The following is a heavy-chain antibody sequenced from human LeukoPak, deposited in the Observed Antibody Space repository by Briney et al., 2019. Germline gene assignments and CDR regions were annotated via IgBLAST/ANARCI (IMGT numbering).Heavy chain of an antibody. J-gene: IGHJ5*02. V-gene: IGHV1-46*01. CDR2: INPSGGST. D-gene: IGHD1-1*01. CDR3: ARDLTATGTTYWFDP. Sequence: ASVKVSCKASGYTFTSYYMHWVRQAPGQGLEWMGIINPSGGSTSYAQKFQGRVTITADKSTSTAYMELSSLRSEDTAVYYCARDLTATGTTYWFDPWGQGTLVTVSS. CDR1: GYTFTSYY.